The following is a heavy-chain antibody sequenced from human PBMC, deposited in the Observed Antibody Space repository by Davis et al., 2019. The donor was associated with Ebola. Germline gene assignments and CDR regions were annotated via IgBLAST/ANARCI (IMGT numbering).Heavy chain of an antibody. CDR2: ISSSSSTI. CDR1: GFTFSNYC. CDR3: ARGPYYYYGMDV. D-gene: IGHD3-10*01. Sequence: GGSLRLSCAASGFTFSNYCMNWVRQAPGKGPEWVSYISSSSSTIYYADSVKGRFTISRDNAKNSLYLQMNSLRDEDTAVYYCARGPYYYYGMDVWGQGTTVTVSS. V-gene: IGHV3-48*02. J-gene: IGHJ6*02.